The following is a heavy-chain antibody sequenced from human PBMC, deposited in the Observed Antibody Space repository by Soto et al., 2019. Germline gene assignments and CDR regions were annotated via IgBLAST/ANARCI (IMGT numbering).Heavy chain of an antibody. V-gene: IGHV1-69*13. J-gene: IGHJ3*02. Sequence: SVKVSCKASGGTFSSYAISWVRQAPGQGLEWMGGIIPIFGTANYAQKFQGRVTITADESTSTAYMELSSLRSEDTAVYYCAREETYGSGTRGAFDIWGQGTMVTVS. CDR3: AREETYGSGTRGAFDI. D-gene: IGHD3-10*01. CDR2: IIPIFGTA. CDR1: GGTFSSYA.